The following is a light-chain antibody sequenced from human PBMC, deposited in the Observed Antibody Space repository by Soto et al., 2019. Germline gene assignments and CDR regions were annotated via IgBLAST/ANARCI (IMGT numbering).Light chain of an antibody. CDR3: QQYYSTPIP. V-gene: IGKV4-1*01. CDR2: WAS. CDR1: XXXLYSSNNKNY. J-gene: IGKJ5*01. Sequence: DIVMTQSPDSLAVSLGXXXXXXXXSXXXXLYSSNNKNYLAWYQQKPGQPPKLLIYWASTRESGVPDRFSGSGSGTDFTLTISTLQAEDVAVYYCQQYYSTPIPFGQGTRLEIK.